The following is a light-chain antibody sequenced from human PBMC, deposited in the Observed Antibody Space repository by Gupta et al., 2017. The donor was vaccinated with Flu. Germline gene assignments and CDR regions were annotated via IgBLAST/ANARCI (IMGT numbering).Light chain of an antibody. V-gene: IGLV2-14*01. J-gene: IGLJ3*02. CDR1: SSDVGGYNY. Sequence: QSALTQPASVPGSPGQSITISCTGTSSDVGGYNYVSWYQQHPGKAPKLMIYEVSNRPSGVSNRFSGSTSSNTASLTVSGLQAEDEADYYCSSYTSSSPRVFGGGTKLTVL. CDR2: EVS. CDR3: SSYTSSSPRV.